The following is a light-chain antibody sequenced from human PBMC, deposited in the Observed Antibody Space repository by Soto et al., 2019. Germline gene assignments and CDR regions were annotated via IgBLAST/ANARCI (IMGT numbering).Light chain of an antibody. Sequence: VLTQPPSVPGAPGQTVTISCTGSGSNIGAGYGVQWYQQLPGTAPRLLIYGSDDRPSGVPDRFSASVSGNSASLAITGLQTEDEAVYYCQSYDSNLSEVFGPGTKVTVL. CDR3: QSYDSNLSEV. J-gene: IGLJ1*01. V-gene: IGLV1-40*01. CDR1: GSNIGAGYG. CDR2: GSD.